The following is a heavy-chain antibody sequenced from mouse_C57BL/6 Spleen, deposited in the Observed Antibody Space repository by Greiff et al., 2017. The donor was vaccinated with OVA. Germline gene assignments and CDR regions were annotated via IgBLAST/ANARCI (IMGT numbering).Heavy chain of an antibody. CDR2: IWSDGST. CDR3: ARQGSSYNYAMDY. J-gene: IGHJ4*01. CDR1: GFSLTSYG. V-gene: IGHV2-6-1*01. Sequence: VMLVESGPGLVAPSQSLSITCTVSGFSLTSYGVHWVRQPPGKGLEWLVVIWSDGSTTYNSALKSGLSISKDNSKSQVFLKMNSLQTDDTAMYYCARQGSSYNYAMDYWGQGTSVTVSS. D-gene: IGHD1-1*01.